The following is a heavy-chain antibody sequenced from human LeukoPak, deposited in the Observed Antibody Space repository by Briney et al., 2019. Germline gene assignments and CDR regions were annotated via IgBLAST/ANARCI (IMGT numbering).Heavy chain of an antibody. D-gene: IGHD6-19*01. Sequence: SETLSLTCSVSGGSISSYYGTWIRQPPEKGLEWIGYIYYSGSARYNPSFESRVTISVDTSKNQFSLNLSSVTAADTAVYYCARHRYSSGWSDYDYSGQGIQVNVSS. V-gene: IGHV4-59*08. CDR2: IYYSGSA. CDR1: GGSISSYY. CDR3: ARHRYSSGWSDYDY. J-gene: IGHJ4*02.